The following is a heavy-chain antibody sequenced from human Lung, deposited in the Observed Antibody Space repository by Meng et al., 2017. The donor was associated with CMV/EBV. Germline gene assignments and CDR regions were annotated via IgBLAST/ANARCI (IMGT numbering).Heavy chain of an antibody. V-gene: IGHV3-33*06. CDR3: AKDRAPPEDYYFAY. J-gene: IGHJ4*02. CDR1: GFTLSSYG. CDR2: IWYDGSNK. D-gene: IGHD1-26*01. Sequence: GGSLRLSCAASGFTLSSYGMHWVRQAPGKGLEWVAVIWYDGSNKYYADSVKSRFTISRDNSKNTLYLQMNSLRAEDTAVYYCAKDRAPPEDYYFAYWGPGNXVHGSS.